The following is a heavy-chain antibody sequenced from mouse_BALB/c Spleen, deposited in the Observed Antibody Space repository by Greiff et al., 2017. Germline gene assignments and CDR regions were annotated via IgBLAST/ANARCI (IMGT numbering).Heavy chain of an antibody. CDR3: ARGKDDYDGAY. CDR1: GYTFTDYA. D-gene: IGHD2-4*01. Sequence: VQLQQSGPELVRPGVSVQISCKGSGYTFTDYAMHWVKQSHAQSLEWIGVISTYYGNTNYNQKFKGKATMTVDKSSSTAYMELARLTSEDSAIYYCARGKDDYDGAYWGQGTLVTVSA. J-gene: IGHJ3*01. CDR2: ISTYYGNT. V-gene: IGHV1-67*01.